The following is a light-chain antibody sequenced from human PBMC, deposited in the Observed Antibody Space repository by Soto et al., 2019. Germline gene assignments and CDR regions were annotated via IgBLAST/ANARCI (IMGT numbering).Light chain of an antibody. Sequence: DTQMTQSPASLSASVGDRVTITCRASQDIRSELGWYQQKPGRAPKRLMFAASRLQSGVPSRFSGRGSGTEFTLTISSLQPEDFATYYCLQHNTYPRAFGQGTKVEMK. CDR1: QDIRSE. CDR2: AAS. CDR3: LQHNTYPRA. J-gene: IGKJ1*01. V-gene: IGKV1-17*01.